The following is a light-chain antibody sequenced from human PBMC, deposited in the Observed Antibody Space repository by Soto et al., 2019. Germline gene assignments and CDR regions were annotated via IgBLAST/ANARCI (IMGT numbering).Light chain of an antibody. Sequence: IVMTQSPDSLAVSLGERATINCKSSQSVLSGSSNKNYLAWYQRKAGQPPKLLIYWASTRESGVPDRFSGSGSATDFTLTISSLQAEDVAVYYCQQYYSTPLTFGGGTKVDIK. V-gene: IGKV4-1*01. CDR2: WAS. CDR3: QQYYSTPLT. J-gene: IGKJ4*01. CDR1: QSVLSGSSNKNY.